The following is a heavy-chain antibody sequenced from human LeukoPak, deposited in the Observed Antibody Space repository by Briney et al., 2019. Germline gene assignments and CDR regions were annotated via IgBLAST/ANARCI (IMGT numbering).Heavy chain of an antibody. D-gene: IGHD4-17*01. CDR2: ISGSGRDT. CDR1: GFTFSSYA. V-gene: IGHV3-23*01. Sequence: EPGGSLRLSCAASGFTFSSYAMIWVRQAPGKGLEWVSGISGSGRDTYYADSVKGRFIISRDNSKKTVYMQMNSLRVGDTAVYFCAKESVSYGDSEHWGQGTLVAVSS. CDR3: AKESVSYGDSEH. J-gene: IGHJ4*02.